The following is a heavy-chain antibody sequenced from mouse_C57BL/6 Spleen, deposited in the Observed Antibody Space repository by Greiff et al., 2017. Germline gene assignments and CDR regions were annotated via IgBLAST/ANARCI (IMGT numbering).Heavy chain of an antibody. CDR2: INPSTGGT. CDR3: ARGGYYGSSFFDY. V-gene: IGHV1-42*01. J-gene: IGHJ2*01. Sequence: EVQLQQSGPELVKPGASVKISCKASGYSFTGYYMNWVKQSPEKSLEWIGEINPSTGGTTYNQKFKAKATLTVDKSSSTAYMQLKSLTSEDSAVYYCARGGYYGSSFFDYWGQGTTLTVSS. D-gene: IGHD1-1*01. CDR1: GYSFTGYY.